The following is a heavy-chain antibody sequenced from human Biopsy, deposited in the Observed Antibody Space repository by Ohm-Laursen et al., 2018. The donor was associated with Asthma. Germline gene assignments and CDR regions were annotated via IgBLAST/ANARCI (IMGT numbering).Heavy chain of an antibody. Sequence: SLRLSCAASGFTFMTYGMHWVRQVPGKGLEWVATVGSDESYTDHADSVKGRFTISRDNSKNTLHLQMNSLRAEDTAVYYCARSDCGSGGYCYIPFYFWGQGTLVTVSS. V-gene: IGHV3-33*01. J-gene: IGHJ4*02. CDR2: VGSDESYT. CDR3: ARSDCGSGGYCYIPFYF. CDR1: GFTFMTYG. D-gene: IGHD2-21*02.